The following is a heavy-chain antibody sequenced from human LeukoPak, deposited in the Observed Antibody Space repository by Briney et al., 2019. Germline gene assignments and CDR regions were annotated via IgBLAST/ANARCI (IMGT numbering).Heavy chain of an antibody. CDR1: GYTFTSYG. CDR2: ISAYNGNT. D-gene: IGHD3-22*01. J-gene: IGHJ3*02. V-gene: IGHV1-18*01. Sequence: GASVKVSCKASGYTFTSYGISWVRRAPGQGLEWRGWISAYNGNTNYAQKLQGRVTMTTDTSTSTAYMELRSLRSDDTAVYYCARADWVYDSSGYYLGAFDIWGQGTMVTVSS. CDR3: ARADWVYDSSGYYLGAFDI.